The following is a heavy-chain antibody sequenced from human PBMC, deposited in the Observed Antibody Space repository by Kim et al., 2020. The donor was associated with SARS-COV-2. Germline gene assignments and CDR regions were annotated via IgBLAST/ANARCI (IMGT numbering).Heavy chain of an antibody. J-gene: IGHJ4*02. CDR3: AGFCGTTSCSDDY. CDR2: ISFGGVT. D-gene: IGHD2-2*01. CDR1: GFTFSNYG. Sequence: GGSLRLSCAASGFTFSNYGVSWVRQAPGKGLEWVSAISFGGVTDYADSVRGRFTTSRDNPKSTVYLQMNSLRAEDTAVYYCAGFCGTTSCSDDYWGQGTLVTVSS. V-gene: IGHV3-23*01.